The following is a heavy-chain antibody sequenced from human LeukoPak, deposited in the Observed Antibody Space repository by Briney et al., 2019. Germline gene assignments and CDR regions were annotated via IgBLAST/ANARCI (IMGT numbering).Heavy chain of an antibody. D-gene: IGHD4-17*01. CDR3: AKESTVTTDFDY. CDR1: GSTFSSYA. CDR2: ISGSGGST. J-gene: IGHJ4*02. Sequence: GGSLRLSCAASGSTFSSYAMTWVRQAPGKGLEWVSAISGSGGSTYYADSVKGRFTISRDNSKNTLYLQMNSLRAEDTAVYYCAKESTVTTDFDYWGQGTLVTVSS. V-gene: IGHV3-23*01.